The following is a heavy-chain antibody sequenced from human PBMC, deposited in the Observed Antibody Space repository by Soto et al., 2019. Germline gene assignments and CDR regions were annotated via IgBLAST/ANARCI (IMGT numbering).Heavy chain of an antibody. CDR2: INFDGSSA. D-gene: IGHD6-19*01. Sequence: EVQLVESGGGLVQPGGSLRLSCAGSGFAFSSSWMHWVRQDPGKGLVWVSRINFDGSSADYADSVKGRFTISRDNAKNTLYLEMNSLRAEDTAVYHCARGPRGWYGFDYWGQGTLGTVSS. V-gene: IGHV3-74*01. J-gene: IGHJ4*02. CDR3: ARGPRGWYGFDY. CDR1: GFAFSSSW.